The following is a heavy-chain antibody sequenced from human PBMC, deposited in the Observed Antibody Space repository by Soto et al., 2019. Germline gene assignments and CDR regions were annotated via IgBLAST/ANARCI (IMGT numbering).Heavy chain of an antibody. CDR2: KYYSGST. Sequence: SETLSLTCTVSGGSISSYYWSWIRQPPGKGLEWIGYKYYSGSTNYNPSLKSRVSISVDTSKNQFSLKLNSVTAADTAVYFCVSQRTTVITQAYFDYWGPGALVTVSS. J-gene: IGHJ4*02. D-gene: IGHD4-4*01. V-gene: IGHV4-59*08. CDR1: GGSISSYY. CDR3: VSQRTTVITQAYFDY.